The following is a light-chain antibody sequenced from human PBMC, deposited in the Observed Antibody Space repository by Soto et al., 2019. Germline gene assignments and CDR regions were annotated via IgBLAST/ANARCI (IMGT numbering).Light chain of an antibody. CDR3: QQYCSSPRT. CDR1: QSISSNY. CDR2: GSS. J-gene: IGKJ1*01. Sequence: EIVLTQSPGTLSMSPGERATLSCRASQSISSNYLAWYQQKPGQAPRLLIYGSSSRATGIPDRFSGSGSGTDFTLTIRRLEAEDFAVYYCQQYCSSPRTFGQGTKVELK. V-gene: IGKV3-20*01.